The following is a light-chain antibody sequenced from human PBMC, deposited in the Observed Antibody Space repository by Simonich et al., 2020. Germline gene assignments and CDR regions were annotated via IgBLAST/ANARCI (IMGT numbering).Light chain of an antibody. J-gene: IGLJ2*01. CDR2: EGS. Sequence: QSALTQPASVAGPPGQSITISCTGTSSDVGSYNLVSWYQQHPGKAPKLMIYEGSKRPSGVSNRVSGSKSGNTASLTISGLQAEDEADYYCCSYAGSSTVVFGGGTKLTVL. CDR3: CSYAGSSTVV. CDR1: SSDVGSYNL. V-gene: IGLV2-23*01.